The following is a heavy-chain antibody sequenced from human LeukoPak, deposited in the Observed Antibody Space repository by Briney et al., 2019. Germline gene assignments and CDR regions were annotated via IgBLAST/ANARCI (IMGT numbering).Heavy chain of an antibody. V-gene: IGHV3-48*04. CDR1: GFTFSSYS. Sequence: PGGSLRLSCAASGFTFSSYSMNWVHQAPGKGLEWVSYISSSSSTIYYADSVKGRFTISKDNAKNSLYLQMNSLRAEDTAVYYCARDRYSGYSFWGQGTLVTVSS. D-gene: IGHD3-22*01. CDR2: ISSSSSTI. J-gene: IGHJ4*02. CDR3: ARDRYSGYSF.